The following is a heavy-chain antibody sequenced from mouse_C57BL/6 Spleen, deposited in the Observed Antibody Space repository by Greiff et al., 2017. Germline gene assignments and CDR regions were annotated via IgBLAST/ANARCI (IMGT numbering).Heavy chain of an antibody. V-gene: IGHV1-53*01. D-gene: IGHD1-1*01. J-gene: IGHJ1*03. Sequence: VQLQRPGTELVKPGASVKLSCKASGYTFTSYWMHWVKQRPGQGLEWIGNINPSNGGTNYNEKFKSKATLTVDKSSSPAYMQLSSLTSEDSAVYYCARDYGSSYGYFDVWGTGTTVTVSS. CDR3: ARDYGSSYGYFDV. CDR1: GYTFTSYW. CDR2: INPSNGGT.